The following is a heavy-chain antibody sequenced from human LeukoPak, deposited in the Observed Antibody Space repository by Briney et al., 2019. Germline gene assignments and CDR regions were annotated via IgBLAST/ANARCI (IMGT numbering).Heavy chain of an antibody. J-gene: IGHJ4*02. Sequence: GESLKISCKGSGYSFTSYWVGWVRQMPGKGLEWMGIIYPGDSDTRYSPSFQGQVTISADKSISTAYLQWSSLKASDTAMYYCARWAGSYGHTYYFDYWGQGTLVTVSS. V-gene: IGHV5-51*01. CDR2: IYPGDSDT. CDR3: ARWAGSYGHTYYFDY. D-gene: IGHD5-18*01. CDR1: GYSFTSYW.